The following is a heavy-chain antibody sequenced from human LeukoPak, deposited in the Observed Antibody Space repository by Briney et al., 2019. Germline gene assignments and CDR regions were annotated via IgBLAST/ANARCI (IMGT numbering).Heavy chain of an antibody. J-gene: IGHJ6*02. D-gene: IGHD2-2*01. CDR2: TYYSGST. V-gene: IGHV4-30-4*01. CDR3: ARVGCSSTSCYLSYYYYGMDV. CDR1: GGSISSGDYY. Sequence: PSETLSLTCTVSGGSISSGDYYWSWIRQPPGKGLEWIGYTYYSGSTYYNPSLKSRVTISVDTSKNQFSLKLSSVTAADTAVYYCARVGCSSTSCYLSYYYYGMDVWGQGTTVTVSS.